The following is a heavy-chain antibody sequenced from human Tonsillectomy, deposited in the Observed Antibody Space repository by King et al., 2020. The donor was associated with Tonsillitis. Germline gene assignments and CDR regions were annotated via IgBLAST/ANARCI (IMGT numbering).Heavy chain of an antibody. CDR1: GFTFGDYS. Sequence: VQLVESGGGLVQPGRSLRLSCTASGFTFGDYSVSWVRQAPGKGLEWVAIIRNKAYGGTTEYAASVKGRFTISRDDSKSIAHLQMDSLKTEDTAMYYCARDFAISDPYYFDYWGQGTLVTVSS. CDR2: IRNKAYGGTT. V-gene: IGHV3-49*04. D-gene: IGHD3-9*01. J-gene: IGHJ4*02. CDR3: ARDFAISDPYYFDY.